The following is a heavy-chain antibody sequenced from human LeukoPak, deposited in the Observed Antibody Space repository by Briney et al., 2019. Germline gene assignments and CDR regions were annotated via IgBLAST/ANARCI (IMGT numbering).Heavy chain of an antibody. J-gene: IGHJ6*02. CDR1: GGSFSGYY. V-gene: IGHV4-34*01. D-gene: IGHD3-9*01. CDR3: ARGHQLFDWSLYTAFRYYYGMDV. CDR2: INHSGST. Sequence: SETLSLTCAVYGGSFSGYYWSWIRQPPGKGLEWIGEINHSGSTNYNPSLKSRVTISVDTSKNQFSLKLSSVTAADTAVYYCARGHQLFDWSLYTAFRYYYGMDVWGQGTTVTVSS.